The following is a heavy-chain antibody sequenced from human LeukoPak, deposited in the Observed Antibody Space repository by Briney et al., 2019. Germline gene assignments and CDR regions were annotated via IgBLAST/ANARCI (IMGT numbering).Heavy chain of an antibody. Sequence: PGGSLRLSCAASGFTFSSCAMSWFRQAPGKGLEPVSAVSDRGSNTYYAGSVKGRFTISRDNSKNALYLQMDSLRADDTAVYYCARRGESCTRSNCFQFYFDHWGQGALVTVSS. D-gene: IGHD2-2*01. V-gene: IGHV3-23*01. CDR2: VSDRGSNT. CDR3: ARRGESCTRSNCFQFYFDH. CDR1: GFTFSSCA. J-gene: IGHJ4*02.